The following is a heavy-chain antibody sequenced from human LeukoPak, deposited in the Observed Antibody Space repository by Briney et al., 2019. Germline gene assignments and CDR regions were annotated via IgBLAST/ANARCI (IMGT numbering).Heavy chain of an antibody. J-gene: IGHJ4*02. CDR3: ARVAYDYFWGSYRYYFDY. V-gene: IGHV4-38-2*02. Sequence: SETLSLTCTVSGYSISSGYYWGWIRQPPGKGLEWIGNIHHSGSTYYNPSLKSRVTISADTSKNQFSLKLSSVTAADTAVYYCARVAYDYFWGSYRYYFDYWGQGTLVTVSS. D-gene: IGHD3-16*02. CDR1: GYSISSGYY. CDR2: IHHSGST.